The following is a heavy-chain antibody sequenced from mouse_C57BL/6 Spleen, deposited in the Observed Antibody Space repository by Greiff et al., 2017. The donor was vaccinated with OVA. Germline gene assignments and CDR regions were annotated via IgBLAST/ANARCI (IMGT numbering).Heavy chain of an antibody. V-gene: IGHV1-4*01. J-gene: IGHJ4*01. Sequence: VQLQQSGAELARPGASVKMSCKASGYTFTSYTMHWVNQRPGQGLEWIGYLNPSSGYTKYNQKFKDKATLTADKSSSTAYMQLSSLTSEDSAVDYWARGLSYDAMDYWGQGTSVTVSS. CDR1: GYTFTSYT. CDR2: LNPSSGYT. CDR3: ARGLSYDAMDY.